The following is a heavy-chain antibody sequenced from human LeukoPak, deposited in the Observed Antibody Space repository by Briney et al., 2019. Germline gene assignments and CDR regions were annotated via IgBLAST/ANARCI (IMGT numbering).Heavy chain of an antibody. CDR3: ASTQWELHPYYYYSMDV. CDR2: ITDGGSN. J-gene: IGHJ6*03. D-gene: IGHD1-26*01. Sequence: SETLSLTCAVYGESFSGFYWSSIRQSPGKGPEWIGEITDGGSNNYSPSLKSRVTLAVDTSNNQFSLKLSSVTAADTAVYYCASTQWELHPYYYYSMDVWGKGTTVTVSS. CDR1: GESFSGFY. V-gene: IGHV4-34*01.